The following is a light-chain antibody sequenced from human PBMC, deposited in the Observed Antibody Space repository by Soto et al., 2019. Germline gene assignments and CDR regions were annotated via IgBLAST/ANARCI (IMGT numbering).Light chain of an antibody. CDR3: QQYNNWPPGWT. CDR2: GAS. V-gene: IGKV3-15*01. CDR1: RSVSSN. Sequence: EIVVTQSPATLSASPGGRASLSCRASRSVSSNLAWYQQKPGQAPRLLIYGASTRATGVPVRFSGSGSGTEFTLTISSLQSEDFAVYYCQQYNNWPPGWTFGQGTKVEIK. J-gene: IGKJ1*01.